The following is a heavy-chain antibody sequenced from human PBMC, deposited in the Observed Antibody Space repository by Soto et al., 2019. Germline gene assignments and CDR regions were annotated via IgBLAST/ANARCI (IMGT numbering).Heavy chain of an antibody. Sequence: TLSLTSTVSGGSISSGGYYWSWIRQHPGKGLEWIGYIYYSGSTYYNPSLKSRVTISVDTSKNQFSLKLSSVTAADTAVYYCARSFIKVRGVNSALYDYCGQGTLDIGSS. V-gene: IGHV4-31*03. J-gene: IGHJ4*02. CDR1: GGSISSGGYY. D-gene: IGHD3-10*01. CDR3: ARSFIKVRGVNSALYDY. CDR2: IYYSGST.